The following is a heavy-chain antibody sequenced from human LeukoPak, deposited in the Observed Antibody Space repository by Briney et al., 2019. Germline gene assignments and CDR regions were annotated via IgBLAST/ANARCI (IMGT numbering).Heavy chain of an antibody. D-gene: IGHD6-13*01. J-gene: IGHJ3*02. CDR3: ARRHGAAAGDAFDI. V-gene: IGHV4-4*07. CDR2: IYSSGST. CDR1: GGSISSYY. Sequence: SETLSLTCTVSGGSISSYYCSWIRQPAGKRLEWIDRIYSSGSTNYNPSLKSRVTMSVDTSKNQFSLKLSSVTAADTAMYYCARRHGAAAGDAFDIWGQGTMVTVSS.